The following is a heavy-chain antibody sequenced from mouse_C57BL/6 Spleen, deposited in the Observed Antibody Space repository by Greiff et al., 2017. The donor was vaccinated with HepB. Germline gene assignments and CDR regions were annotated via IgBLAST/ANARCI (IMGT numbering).Heavy chain of an antibody. CDR2: ISSGGSYT. Sequence: EVMLVESGGDLVKPGGSLKLSCAASGFTFSSYGMSWVRQTPDKRLEWVATISSGGSYTYYPDSVKGRFTISRDNAKNTLYLQMSSLKSEDTAMYYCARHYYGTLWYFDVWGTGTTVTVSS. CDR3: ARHYYGTLWYFDV. V-gene: IGHV5-6*01. D-gene: IGHD1-1*01. J-gene: IGHJ1*03. CDR1: GFTFSSYG.